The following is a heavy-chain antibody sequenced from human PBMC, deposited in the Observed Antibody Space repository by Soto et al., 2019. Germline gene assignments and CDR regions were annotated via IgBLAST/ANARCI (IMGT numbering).Heavy chain of an antibody. CDR1: GFTFSDYS. CDR2: IDSRGRTL. D-gene: IGHD6-6*01. V-gene: IGHV3-11*01. CDR3: ARQAARNYIDS. Sequence: GGSLRLSCVASGFTFSDYSMSRILQAPWKGLEWLAFIDSRGRTLSYADSVRGRFTISRDNAENSVYLQMDSLRADDTAVYYCARQAARNYIDSWGQGNSVTVSS. J-gene: IGHJ4*02.